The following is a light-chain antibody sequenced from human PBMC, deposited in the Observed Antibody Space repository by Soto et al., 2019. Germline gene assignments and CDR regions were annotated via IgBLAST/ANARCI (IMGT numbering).Light chain of an antibody. J-gene: IGLJ3*02. V-gene: IGLV1-40*01. CDR2: GNS. Sequence: QPVLTQPPSVSGAPGQRVTISCTGSSSNIGAGFDVHWYQQLPGTAPKLLIYGNSNRPSGVPDRFSGSKSGTSASLAITGLQAEDEADYYCQSYYSRLSGSLFGGGTKLTVL. CDR1: SSNIGAGFD. CDR3: QSYYSRLSGSL.